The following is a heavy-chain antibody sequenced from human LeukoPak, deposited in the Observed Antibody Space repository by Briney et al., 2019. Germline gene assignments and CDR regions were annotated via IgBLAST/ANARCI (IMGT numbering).Heavy chain of an antibody. CDR3: TRDGWYYDFWSGLQSPYYYYGMDV. J-gene: IGHJ6*02. D-gene: IGHD3-3*01. V-gene: IGHV3-49*04. CDR2: IRSKAYGGTT. CDR1: GFTFGDYA. Sequence: GGSLRLSCTASGFTFGDYAMSWARQAPGKGLEWVGFIRSKAYGGTTEYAASVKGRFTISRDDSKSIAYLQMNSLKTEDTAVYYCTRDGWYYDFWSGLQSPYYYYGMDVWGQGTTVTVSS.